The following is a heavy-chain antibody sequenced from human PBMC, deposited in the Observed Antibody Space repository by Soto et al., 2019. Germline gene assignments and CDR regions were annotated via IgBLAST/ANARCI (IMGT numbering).Heavy chain of an antibody. J-gene: IGHJ3*02. D-gene: IGHD3-16*01. Sequence: GESLKISCKGFDYTFAAYWIGWVRQMPGKGLEWMGVINPGDSDVKYSPPFEGQVTISADKSINTAYLQWRSLKASDTAMYYCARPAYNQAAWYHTYDIWGQGTMVTVSS. CDR1: DYTFAAYW. CDR3: ARPAYNQAAWYHTYDI. CDR2: INPGDSDV. V-gene: IGHV5-51*01.